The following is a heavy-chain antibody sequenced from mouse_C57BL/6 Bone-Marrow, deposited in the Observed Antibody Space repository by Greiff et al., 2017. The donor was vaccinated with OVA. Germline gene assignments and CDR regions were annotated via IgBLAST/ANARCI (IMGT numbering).Heavy chain of an antibody. CDR3: TRGMVTTTDYYAMDY. J-gene: IGHJ4*01. Sequence: DVQLVESGEGLVKPGGSLKLSCAASGFTFSSYAMSWVRQTPEKRLEWVAYISSGGDYIYYADTVKGRFTISRDNARNTLYLQMSSLKSEDTAMYYCTRGMVTTTDYYAMDYWGQGTSVTVSS. D-gene: IGHD2-2*01. CDR2: ISSGGDYI. CDR1: GFTFSSYA. V-gene: IGHV5-9-1*02.